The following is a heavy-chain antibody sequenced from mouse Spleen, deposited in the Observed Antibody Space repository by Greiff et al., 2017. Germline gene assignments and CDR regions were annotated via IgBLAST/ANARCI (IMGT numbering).Heavy chain of an antibody. Sequence: EVMLVESGGGLVQPGGSLRLSCATSGFTFTDYYMSWVRQPPGKALEWLGFIRNKANGYTTEYSASVKGRFTISRDNSQSILYLQMITLRAEDSATYYCAREVWDYDGDAMDYLGQRTSVTVSA. CDR3: AREVWDYDGDAMDY. CDR2: IRNKANGYTT. J-gene: IGHJ4*01. D-gene: IGHD2-4*01. V-gene: IGHV7-3*02. CDR1: GFTFTDYY.